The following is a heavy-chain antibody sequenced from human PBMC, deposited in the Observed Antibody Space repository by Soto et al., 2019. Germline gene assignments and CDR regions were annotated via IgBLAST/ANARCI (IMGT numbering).Heavy chain of an antibody. CDR1: GGSISSSSYY. D-gene: IGHD1-26*01. CDR2: IYYSGST. V-gene: IGHV4-39*01. J-gene: IGHJ4*02. CDR3: ATESSGSVFDY. Sequence: QLQLQESGPGLVKPSETLSLTCTVSGGSISSSSYYWGWIRQPPGKGLEWIGSIYYSGSTYYNPSLKSRVTISVDTSKNQFALKLSSVTAADTAVYYCATESSGSVFDYWGQGTLVTVSS.